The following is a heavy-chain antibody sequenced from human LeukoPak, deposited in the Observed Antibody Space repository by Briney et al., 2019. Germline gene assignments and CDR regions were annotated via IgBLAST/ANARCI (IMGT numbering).Heavy chain of an antibody. CDR2: IYYSGST. V-gene: IGHV4-59*01. J-gene: IGHJ2*01. CDR3: ARDLLNSRDL. CDR1: GGSISSYY. Sequence: KSSETLSLTCTVSGGSISSYYWSWIRQPPGKGLEWIAYIYYSGSTNYNPSLKSRVTISVDTSKNQFSLKLSSVTAADTAVYYCARDLLNSRDLWGRGTLVTVSS. D-gene: IGHD6-13*01.